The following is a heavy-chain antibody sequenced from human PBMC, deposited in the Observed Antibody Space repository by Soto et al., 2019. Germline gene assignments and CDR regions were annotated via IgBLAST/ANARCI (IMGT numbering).Heavy chain of an antibody. D-gene: IGHD6-13*01. V-gene: IGHV1-46*01. CDR3: ARDLYPNTNHGIAAAGFDY. CDR1: GYTFTSYY. CDR2: INPSGGST. Sequence: ASVKVSCKASGYTFTSYYMHWVRQAPGQGLEWMGIINPSGGSTSYAQKFQGRVTMTRDTSTSTVYMELSSLRSEDTAVYYCARDLYPNTNHGIAAAGFDYWGQGTLVTVS. J-gene: IGHJ4*02.